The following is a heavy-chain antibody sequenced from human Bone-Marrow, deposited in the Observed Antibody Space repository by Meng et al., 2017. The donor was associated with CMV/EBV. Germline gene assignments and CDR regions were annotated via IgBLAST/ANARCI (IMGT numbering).Heavy chain of an antibody. V-gene: IGHV3-23*01. Sequence: GESLKISCAASGFTFSSYAMSWVRQAPGKGLEWVSAISGSGGSTYYADSVKGRFTISRDNSKNTLYPQMNSLRAEDTAVYYCARLSVGYCSTMTCYMGGRFDPWGQGTLVTVSS. D-gene: IGHD2-2*01. CDR1: GFTFSSYA. J-gene: IGHJ5*02. CDR2: ISGSGGST. CDR3: ARLSVGYCSTMTCYMGGRFDP.